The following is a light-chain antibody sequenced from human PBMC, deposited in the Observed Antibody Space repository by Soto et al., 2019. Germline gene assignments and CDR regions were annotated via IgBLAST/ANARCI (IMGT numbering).Light chain of an antibody. Sequence: MNKSLSTVSATKRDRVTITCRASQSIDSWLAGYQHKPGKAPKLLICNASTLETGVPSRFSGTASETECTLTISSLKTDDAATYGCQPYDIYLRRFGEGAKVDI. J-gene: IGKJ1*01. V-gene: IGKV1-5*03. CDR3: QPYDIYLRR. CDR2: NAS. CDR1: QSIDSW.